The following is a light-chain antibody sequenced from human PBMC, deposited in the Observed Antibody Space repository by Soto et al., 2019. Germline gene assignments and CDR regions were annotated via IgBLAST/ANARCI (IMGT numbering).Light chain of an antibody. CDR2: DAS. CDR3: QQYDKRPPT. J-gene: IGKJ4*01. CDR1: QDISNY. V-gene: IGKV1-33*01. Sequence: DIQMTQSPSSLSASVGDRVTITCQASQDISNYLNWYQQKPGKAPKLLIYDASNLETGVPSRFSGSGSGTDFTFTIRSLQPEDIATYYCQQYDKRPPTFGGGTKVEIK.